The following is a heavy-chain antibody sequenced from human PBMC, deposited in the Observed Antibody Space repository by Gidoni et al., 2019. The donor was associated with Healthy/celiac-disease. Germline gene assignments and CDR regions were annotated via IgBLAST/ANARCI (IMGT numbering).Heavy chain of an antibody. Sequence: QVQLQESGPGLVKPSETLSLTCTVSGGSISSYYWSWIRQPPGKGLEWIGYIYYSGSTNYNPSLKSRVTISVDTSKNQFSLKLSSVTAADTAVYYCARKSYGDYIDYWGQGTLVTVSS. J-gene: IGHJ4*02. CDR2: IYYSGST. V-gene: IGHV4-59*01. CDR1: GGSISSYY. D-gene: IGHD4-17*01. CDR3: ARKSYGDYIDY.